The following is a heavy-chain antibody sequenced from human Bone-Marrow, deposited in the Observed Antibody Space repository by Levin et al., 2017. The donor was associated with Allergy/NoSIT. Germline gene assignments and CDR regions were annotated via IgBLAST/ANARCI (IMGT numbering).Heavy chain of an antibody. D-gene: IGHD1-7*01. V-gene: IGHV3-9*01. CDR1: GFTFDDYG. Sequence: QRGESLKISCAASGFTFDDYGMHWVRQAPGKGLEWVSTINWNSDSIGYADSVKGRFTISRDNAKNSLYLHMNSLRPEDTALYYCVKVGTTGSAFDIWGQGTMVTVSA. CDR3: VKVGTTGSAFDI. J-gene: IGHJ3*02. CDR2: INWNSDSI.